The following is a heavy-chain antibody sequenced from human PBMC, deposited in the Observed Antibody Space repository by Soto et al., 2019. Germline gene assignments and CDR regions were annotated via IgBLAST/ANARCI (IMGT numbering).Heavy chain of an antibody. CDR2: IDWDDDK. D-gene: IGHD6-19*01. V-gene: IGHV2-70*01. CDR1: GFSLSTSGMC. J-gene: IGHJ6*02. CDR3: ARIAVAGPSYYYGMDV. Sequence: SGPTLVNPPQPLTLTCTFSGFSLSTSGMCVSWIRQPPGKALEWLALIDWDDDKYYSTSLKTRLTISKDTSKNQVVLTMTNMDPVDTATYYCARIAVAGPSYYYGMDVWGQGTTVTVSS.